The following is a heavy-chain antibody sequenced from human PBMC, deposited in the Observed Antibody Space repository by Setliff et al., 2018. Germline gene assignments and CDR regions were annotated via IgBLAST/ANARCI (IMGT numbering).Heavy chain of an antibody. V-gene: IGHV4-4*08. J-gene: IGHJ5*01. CDR3: AGRDYSGGDS. D-gene: IGHD4-4*01. CDR2: IYNSGTT. CDR1: GGSISGYS. Sequence: PSETLSLTCTVSGGSISGYSWSWIRQPPGKGLEWIGRIYNSGTTNYNPSLKSRVTISADTSNNSFSLNLFSVTAADTAVYYCAGRDYSGGDSWGHGTLVTVSS.